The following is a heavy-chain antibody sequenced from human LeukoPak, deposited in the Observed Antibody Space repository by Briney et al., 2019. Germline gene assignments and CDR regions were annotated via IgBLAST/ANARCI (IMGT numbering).Heavy chain of an antibody. CDR3: TTDMRSQYCSSTSCYAFDY. Sequence: PVKGRFTISRDDSKNTLYLQMNSLKTEDTAVYYCTTDMRSQYCSSTSCYAFDYWGQGTLVTVSS. V-gene: IGHV3-15*01. J-gene: IGHJ4*02. D-gene: IGHD2-2*01.